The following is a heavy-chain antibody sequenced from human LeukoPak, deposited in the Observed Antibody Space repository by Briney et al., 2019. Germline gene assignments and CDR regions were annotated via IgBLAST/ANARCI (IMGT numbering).Heavy chain of an antibody. J-gene: IGHJ4*02. CDR2: IYYSGST. V-gene: IGHV4-39*01. CDR3: ARGVAGYGPYDY. D-gene: IGHD5-12*01. Sequence: SETLSLTCTVSGGSISSSSYYWGWIRQPPGKGLEWIGSIYYSGSTYYNPSLKSRVTISVDTSKNQFSLKLSSVTAADTAVYYCARGVAGYGPYDYWGQGTLVTVSS. CDR1: GGSISSSSYY.